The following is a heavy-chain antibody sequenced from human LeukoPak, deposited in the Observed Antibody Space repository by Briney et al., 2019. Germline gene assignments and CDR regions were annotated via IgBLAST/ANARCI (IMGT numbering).Heavy chain of an antibody. J-gene: IGHJ4*02. V-gene: IGHV4-30-2*01. CDR2: IYHSGST. CDR1: GDSISSGGYS. CDR3: ARASPYCSGGSCYSVADY. D-gene: IGHD2-15*01. Sequence: SETLSLTCAISGDSISSGGYSWSWIRQPPGKGLEWIGYIYHSGSTYYNPSLKSRVTISVDRSKNQFSLKLSSVTAADTAVYYCARASPYCSGGSCYSVADYWGQGTLVTVSS.